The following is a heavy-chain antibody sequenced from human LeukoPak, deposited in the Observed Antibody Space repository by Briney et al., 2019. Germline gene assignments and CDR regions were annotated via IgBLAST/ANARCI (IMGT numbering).Heavy chain of an antibody. D-gene: IGHD3-10*01. V-gene: IGHV3-53*01. CDR2: IYSGGST. CDR3: ARGSQDSGSYYLGY. J-gene: IGHJ4*02. CDR1: GFTVSSNY. Sequence: GGSLRLSCAASGFTVSSNYMGWVGQAPGKGLEGVSVIYSGGSTYYADSVKGRFTISRDSSKNTLYLQMNNLRAEDTAVYYCARGSQDSGSYYLGYWGQGTLVTVSS.